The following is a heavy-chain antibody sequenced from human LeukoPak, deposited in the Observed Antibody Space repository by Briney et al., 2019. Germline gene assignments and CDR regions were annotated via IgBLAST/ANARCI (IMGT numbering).Heavy chain of an antibody. CDR1: GGTFSSYA. J-gene: IGHJ3*02. CDR3: ARETPSEMGAFDI. Sequence: ASVKVSCKASGGTFSSYAISWVRQAPGQGLEWMGGIIPIFGTANYAQKFQGRVTITADESTSTAYMELSSLRSEDTAVYYCARETPSEMGAFDIWGQGTMVTVSS. V-gene: IGHV1-69*13. D-gene: IGHD5-24*01. CDR2: IIPIFGTA.